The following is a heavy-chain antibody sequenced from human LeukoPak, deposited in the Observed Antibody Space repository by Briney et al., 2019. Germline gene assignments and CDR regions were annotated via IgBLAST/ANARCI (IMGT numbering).Heavy chain of an antibody. CDR1: GYTFTSYG. CDR3: ARSSWHDPAEDY. V-gene: IGHV1-18*01. Sequence: ASVKVSCKASGYTFTSYGISGVRQTPGQGLEWMGWISAYNGNTNYAQKRQGRVTMTTDTSTSTAYMELRSLRSDDTAVYYCARSSWHDPAEDYWGQGTLVTVSS. D-gene: IGHD6-13*01. CDR2: ISAYNGNT. J-gene: IGHJ4*02.